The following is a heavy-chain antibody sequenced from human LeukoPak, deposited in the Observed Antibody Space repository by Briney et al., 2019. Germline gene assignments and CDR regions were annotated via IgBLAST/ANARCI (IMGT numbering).Heavy chain of an antibody. CDR3: ARGLMYSGYYFDY. CDR1: GFTFSSYA. Sequence: GGSLRLSCAASGFTFSSYAMSWVRQAPGKGLEWVSAIIGSGSSTYYVDSVKGRFTISRDNSKNTLFLQMNSLRAEDTAVYYCARGLMYSGYYFDYWGLGTLVSVSS. CDR2: IIGSGSST. V-gene: IGHV3-23*01. J-gene: IGHJ4*02. D-gene: IGHD2-21*01.